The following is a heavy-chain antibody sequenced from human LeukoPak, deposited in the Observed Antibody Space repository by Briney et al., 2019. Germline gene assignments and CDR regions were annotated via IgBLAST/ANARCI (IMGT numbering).Heavy chain of an antibody. J-gene: IGHJ5*01. V-gene: IGHV3-66*03. Sequence: PGGSLRLSCTVSGFTVSSNSMSWVRQAPGKGLEWVSFIYSDNTHYSDSVKGRFTISRDNSKNTLYLQMKTLRSEDTAVYYCGYYNSGSYSTPDSWGQGTQVTVSS. D-gene: IGHD3-10*01. CDR1: GFTVSSNS. CDR3: GYYNSGSYSTPDS. CDR2: IYSDNT.